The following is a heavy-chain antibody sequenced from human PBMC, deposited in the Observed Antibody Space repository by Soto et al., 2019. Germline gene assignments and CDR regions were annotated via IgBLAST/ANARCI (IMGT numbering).Heavy chain of an antibody. D-gene: IGHD1-1*01. V-gene: IGHV1-69*02. J-gene: IGHJ3*02. CDR3: ARPAVNDLDADSSAFDI. CDR1: GGTFSSQT. Sequence: QVPLVQSGAEVKEPGSSVKVSCKVSGGTFSSQTINWVRQVPGQGLEWMGSVIPIIGEGKYAQSFLGRVTITADRPTRTAYMELRSLRSEDTAVYYCARPAVNDLDADSSAFDIWGQGTMVTVSS. CDR2: VIPIIGEG.